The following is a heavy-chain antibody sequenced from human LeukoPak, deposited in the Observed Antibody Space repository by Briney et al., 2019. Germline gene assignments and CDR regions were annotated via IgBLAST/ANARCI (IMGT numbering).Heavy chain of an antibody. CDR2: IYTSGST. J-gene: IGHJ4*02. CDR3: ARGDSSSWTDSYYFDY. Sequence: SETLSLTCTVSGGSISSGSYYWSWIRQPAGKGLEWIGRIYTSGSTNYNPSLKSRVTMSVDTSKNQFSLKLSSVTAADTAVYYCARGDSSSWTDSYYFDYWGQGTLVTVSS. V-gene: IGHV4-61*02. D-gene: IGHD6-13*01. CDR1: GGSISSGSYY.